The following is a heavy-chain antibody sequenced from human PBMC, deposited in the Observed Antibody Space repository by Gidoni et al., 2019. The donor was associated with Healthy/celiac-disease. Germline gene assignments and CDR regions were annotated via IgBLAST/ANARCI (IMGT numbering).Heavy chain of an antibody. V-gene: IGHV5-51*01. D-gene: IGHD3-22*01. CDR2: IYPGDSDT. J-gene: IGHJ4*02. Sequence: EVQLVQSGAEVKKPGESLKISCKGSAYSFTSYCIGLVRQMPGKGLEWRGIIYPGDSDTRSSPSFQGQVTISADKSISTAYLQWSSLKASDTAMYYCARHEIPLEYYYDSSGSEGGLDYWGQGTLVTVSS. CDR3: ARHEIPLEYYYDSSGSEGGLDY. CDR1: AYSFTSYC.